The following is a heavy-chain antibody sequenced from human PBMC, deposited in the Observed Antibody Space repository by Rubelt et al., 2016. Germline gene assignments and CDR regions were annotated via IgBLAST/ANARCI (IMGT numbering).Heavy chain of an antibody. CDR1: GYSFTSYW. D-gene: IGHD2-21*01. J-gene: IGHJ4*02. Sequence: EVQLVQSGAEVKKPGESLKISCKGSGYSFTSYWISWVRQMPGKGLEWMGRIDPSDSYTNYSPAFQGPVTISADKSISTAYLQWSSLKASDTAMYYCARDRVLGDIVVVSLGYWGQGTLVTVSS. CDR3: ARDRVLGDIVVVSLGY. V-gene: IGHV5-10-1*01. CDR2: IDPSDSYT.